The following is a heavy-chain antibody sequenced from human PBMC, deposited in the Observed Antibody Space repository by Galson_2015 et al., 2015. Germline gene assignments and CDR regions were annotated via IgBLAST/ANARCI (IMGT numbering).Heavy chain of an antibody. V-gene: IGHV3-73*01. CDR2: IRSKANSYAT. CDR1: GFTFSGSA. J-gene: IGHJ6*03. CDR3: TRWVATDRAYIDV. Sequence: SLRLSCAASGFTFSGSAMHWVRQASGKGLEWVGRIRSKANSYATAYAASVKGRFTISRDDSKNTAYLQMNSLKTEDTAVYYCTRWVATDRAYIDVWGKGTTVTVSS.